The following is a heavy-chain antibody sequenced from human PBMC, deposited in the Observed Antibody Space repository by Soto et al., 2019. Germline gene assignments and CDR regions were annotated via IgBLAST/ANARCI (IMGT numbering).Heavy chain of an antibody. CDR3: AKSTSGALEWLLYDY. CDR1: RLTFSSYA. D-gene: IGHD3-3*01. V-gene: IGHV3-23*01. CDR2: ISDSGGSI. J-gene: IGHJ4*02. Sequence: GGSLRLSCAASRLTFSSYAMSWVRQAPGKGLEWVSGISDSGGSIQYADSVKGRFTISRDNSKNTLYLQMSSLRAEDTALYYCAKSTSGALEWLLYDYRGQGPLVSVSS.